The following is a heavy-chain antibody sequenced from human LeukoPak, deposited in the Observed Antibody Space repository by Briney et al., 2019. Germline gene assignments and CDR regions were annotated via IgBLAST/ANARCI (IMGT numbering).Heavy chain of an antibody. D-gene: IGHD6-19*01. CDR2: ISGSGGST. V-gene: IGHV3-23*01. J-gene: IGHJ6*02. CDR3: AKDLAVARTLYYYYGMDV. CDR1: GFTFSSYA. Sequence: PGGSLRLSCAASGFTFSSYAMSWVRQAPGKGLEWVSAISGSGGSTYYADSAKGRFTISRDNSKNTLYLQMNSLRAEDTAVYYCAKDLAVARTLYYYYGMDVWGQGTTVTVSS.